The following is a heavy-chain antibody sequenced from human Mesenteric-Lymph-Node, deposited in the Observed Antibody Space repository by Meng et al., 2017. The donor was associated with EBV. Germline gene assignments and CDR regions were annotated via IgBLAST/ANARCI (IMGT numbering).Heavy chain of an antibody. CDR2: MSSSGNTI. D-gene: IGHD5/OR15-5a*01. J-gene: IGHJ4*02. CDR1: GFPFSGYF. Sequence: QGNLGGAGCGFVQPGGSLRLSCAASGFPFSGYFLTWVRQAPGKGLEWVSYMSSSGNTIYYADSVRGRFTISRDNAKDSLFLHMSSLRAEDTAVYYCVRDDGTVSFDFWGQGTLVTVSS. V-gene: IGHV3-11*01. CDR3: VRDDGTVSFDF.